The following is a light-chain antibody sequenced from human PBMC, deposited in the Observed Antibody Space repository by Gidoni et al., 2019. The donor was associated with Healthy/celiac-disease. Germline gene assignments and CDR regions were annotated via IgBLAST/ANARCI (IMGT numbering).Light chain of an antibody. J-gene: IGKJ4*01. CDR3: QQRSNWPPT. CDR1: QSVSSY. CDR2: DAS. V-gene: IGKV3-11*01. Sequence: IVLTHSPATLSLSPGERATLSCRASQSVSSYLAWYQQQPGQAPRLLIYDASNRATGIPSRFSGSGSGTDFTLTISSLEPEDFAVYYCQQRSNWPPTFGGGTKVEIK.